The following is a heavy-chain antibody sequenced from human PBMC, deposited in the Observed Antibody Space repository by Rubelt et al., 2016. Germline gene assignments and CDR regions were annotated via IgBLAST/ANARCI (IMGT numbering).Heavy chain of an antibody. D-gene: IGHD5-12*01. V-gene: IGHV4-31*03. CDR3: ARAEYSGYDSVAFDI. CDR2: IYYSGST. Sequence: QVQLQESGPGLVKPSQTLSLTCTVSGGSISSGGYYWSWIRQHPGKGLEWIGYIYYSGSTYYNPSLTSRVTISVDTSKNQFSLKLSSVTAADTAVYYCARAEYSGYDSVAFDIWGQGTMVTVSS. J-gene: IGHJ3*02. CDR1: GGSISSGGYY.